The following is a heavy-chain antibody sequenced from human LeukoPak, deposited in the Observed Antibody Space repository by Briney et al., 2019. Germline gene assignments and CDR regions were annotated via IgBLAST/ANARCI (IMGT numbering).Heavy chain of an antibody. Sequence: ASVKVSCKASGGTFSSYAISWVRQAPGQGLEWMGGIIPIFGTANYAQKFQGRVTITADKSTSTAYMELSSLRSEDTAVYYCARDDYYGSGGTYYFDYWGQGTLVTVSS. D-gene: IGHD3-10*01. CDR2: IIPIFGTA. V-gene: IGHV1-69*06. CDR1: GGTFSSYA. J-gene: IGHJ4*02. CDR3: ARDDYYGSGGTYYFDY.